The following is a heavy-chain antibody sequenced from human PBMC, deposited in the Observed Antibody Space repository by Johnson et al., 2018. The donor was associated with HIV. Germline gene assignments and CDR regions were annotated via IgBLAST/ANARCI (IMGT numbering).Heavy chain of an antibody. J-gene: IGHJ3*02. V-gene: IGHV3-30-3*01. CDR2: ISYDGSNN. CDR3: ARVHSGGAFDI. Sequence: QVQLVESGGGVVQPGRSLRLSCAASGFTFSSYAMHWVRQAPGKGLAWVAVISYDGSNNYYADSVKGRFIISRDNSKNTLYLQMNSLRAEDTAVYYCARVHSGGAFDIWGQGTMVTVSS. CDR1: GFTFSSYA.